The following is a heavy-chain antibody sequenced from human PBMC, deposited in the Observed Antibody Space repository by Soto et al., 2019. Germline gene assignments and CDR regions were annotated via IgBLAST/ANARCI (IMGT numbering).Heavy chain of an antibody. CDR1: GYTFTDYH. CDR2: INANNGGA. Sequence: ASVKVSCKASGYTFTDYHIHWVRQAPGQGLEFMGWINANNGGAGSAQQFQGRVTVTKDTSITTVYMELSNLRSDDTAVYYCAREGGSETLQPSYNWFDTWGQGTLVTVSS. D-gene: IGHD6-25*01. J-gene: IGHJ5*02. CDR3: AREGGSETLQPSYNWFDT. V-gene: IGHV1-2*02.